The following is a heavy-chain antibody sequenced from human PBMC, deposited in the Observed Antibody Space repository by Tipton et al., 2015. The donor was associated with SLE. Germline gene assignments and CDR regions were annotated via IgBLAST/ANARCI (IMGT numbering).Heavy chain of an antibody. CDR2: IHSTGST. Sequence: TLSLTCTVSGASISGYYWSWIRQPAGKGLEWIGRIHSTGSTNYNPSLGTRVTISLDTSRNQLSLNLTSVTAADTAMYYCARSLSVRFLEWLTWGQGTLVAVSS. J-gene: IGHJ5*02. V-gene: IGHV4-4*07. CDR3: ARSLSVRFLEWLT. D-gene: IGHD3-3*01. CDR1: GASISGYY.